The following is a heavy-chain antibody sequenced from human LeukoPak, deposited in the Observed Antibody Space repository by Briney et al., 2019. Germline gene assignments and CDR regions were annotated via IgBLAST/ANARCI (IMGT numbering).Heavy chain of an antibody. CDR2: INSSSSYI. Sequence: GGSLSLSCAASGFTFSNYSMNWVRPAPGKGLEWVSSINSSSSYIYYADSVKGRFTISRDNAKNSLDLQMNSLKANDAAVYYCARGERIMVRGVINYWGQGGLVTVSS. V-gene: IGHV3-21*01. CDR1: GFTFSNYS. CDR3: ARGERIMVRGVINY. J-gene: IGHJ4*02. D-gene: IGHD3-10*01.